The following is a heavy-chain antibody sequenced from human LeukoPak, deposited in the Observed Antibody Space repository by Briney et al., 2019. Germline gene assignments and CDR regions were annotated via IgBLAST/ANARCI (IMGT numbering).Heavy chain of an antibody. Sequence: KPSETLSLTCAVYGGSFSGYYWSWIRQPPGKGLEWIGEINHSGSTNYNPSLKSRATISVDTSKNQFSLKLSSVTAADTAVYYCARVRRRYYYDSSGPVDYWGQGTLVTVSS. D-gene: IGHD3-22*01. V-gene: IGHV4-34*01. J-gene: IGHJ4*02. CDR1: GGSFSGYY. CDR3: ARVRRRYYYDSSGPVDY. CDR2: INHSGST.